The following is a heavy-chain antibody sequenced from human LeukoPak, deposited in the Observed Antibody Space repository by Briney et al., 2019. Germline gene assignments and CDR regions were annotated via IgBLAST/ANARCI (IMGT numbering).Heavy chain of an antibody. Sequence: PGGSLRLSCAGSGFSFSNYGMHWVRQAPGKGLEWVSAISGSGGSTYYADSVKGRFTISRDNSKNTLYLQMNSLRAEDTAVYYCAKEKMSSGSYYYWGQGTLVTVSS. CDR3: AKEKMSSGSYYY. V-gene: IGHV3-23*01. D-gene: IGHD3-10*01. CDR2: ISGSGGST. J-gene: IGHJ4*02. CDR1: GFSFSNYG.